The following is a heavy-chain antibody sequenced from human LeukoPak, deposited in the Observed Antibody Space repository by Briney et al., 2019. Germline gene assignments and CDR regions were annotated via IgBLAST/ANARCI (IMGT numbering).Heavy chain of an antibody. V-gene: IGHV3-23*01. D-gene: IGHD6-19*01. CDR1: GFTFSSSA. CDR2: ISGSGSGSST. Sequence: PGGSLRLSCAASGFTFSSSAMSWVRQAPGKGLEWVSTISGSGSGSSTYYADSVKGRFTISRDNSKNTLYLQMNSLRAEDTAVYYCANIPSSSWSLLHIAVAGPVGAFDIWGQGTMVTVSS. J-gene: IGHJ3*02. CDR3: ANIPSSSWSLLHIAVAGPVGAFDI.